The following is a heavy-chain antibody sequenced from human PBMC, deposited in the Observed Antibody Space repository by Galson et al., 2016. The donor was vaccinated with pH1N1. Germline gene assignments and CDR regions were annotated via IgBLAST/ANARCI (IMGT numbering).Heavy chain of an antibody. CDR3: ARAPKWTTWVGPFDY. CDR1: GFTLDNHA. Sequence: SLRLSCAASGFTLDNHAMHWVRQAPGKGLEWVAVISYDGRQKEYADYAKGRFTISRDNSKNTVSLQLNSLRSDDTAIYYCARAPKWTTWVGPFDYWGQGTLVTAAS. V-gene: IGHV3-30*14. D-gene: IGHD2/OR15-2a*01. CDR2: ISYDGRQK. J-gene: IGHJ4*02.